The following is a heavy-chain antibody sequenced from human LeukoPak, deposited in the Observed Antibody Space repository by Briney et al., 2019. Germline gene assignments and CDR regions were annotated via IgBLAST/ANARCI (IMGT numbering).Heavy chain of an antibody. D-gene: IGHD2-2*01. V-gene: IGHV1-18*04. CDR3: ARVFCGSTSCYNSFDP. J-gene: IGHJ5*02. CDR1: GYTFTSYY. Sequence: ASVKVSCKASGYTFTSYYMHWVRRAPGQGLEWMGWISGYNGDTNYAPKLQGRVTMTTDTSTNTAYMDLRSLRFDDTAVYYCARVFCGSTSCYNSFDPWGQGTLVTVSS. CDR2: ISGYNGDT.